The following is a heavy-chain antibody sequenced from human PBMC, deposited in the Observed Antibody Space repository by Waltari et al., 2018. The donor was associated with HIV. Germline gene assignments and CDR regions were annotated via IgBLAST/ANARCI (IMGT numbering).Heavy chain of an antibody. Sequence: QLQLQESGPGLVKPSETLAITCTVSGGSISSSSSYWGWIRQPPGKGLEWIGSIYYSGNTYFNPSLKSRVTISVDTSKNQFSLKLSSVTAADTAVYYCALIVVVPAAKLNWFDPWGQGTLVTVSS. D-gene: IGHD2-2*01. CDR3: ALIVVVPAAKLNWFDP. V-gene: IGHV4-39*01. CDR2: IYYSGNT. CDR1: GGSISSSSSY. J-gene: IGHJ5*02.